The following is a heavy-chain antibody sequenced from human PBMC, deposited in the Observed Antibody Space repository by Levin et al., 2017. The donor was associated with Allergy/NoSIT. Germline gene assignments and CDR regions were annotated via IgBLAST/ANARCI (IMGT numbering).Heavy chain of an antibody. CDR2: ISSSSSTI. V-gene: IGHV3-48*01. J-gene: IGHJ3*02. Sequence: PGGSLRLSCAASGFTFSSYSMNWVRQAPGKGLEWVSYISSSSSTIYYADSVKGRFTISRDNAKNSLYLQMNSLRAEDTAVYYCARGGYCSSTSCYPHDAFDIWGQGTMVTVSS. D-gene: IGHD2-2*01. CDR3: ARGGYCSSTSCYPHDAFDI. CDR1: GFTFSSYS.